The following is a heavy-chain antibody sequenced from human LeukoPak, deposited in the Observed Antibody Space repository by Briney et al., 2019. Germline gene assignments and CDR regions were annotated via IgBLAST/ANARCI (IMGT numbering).Heavy chain of an antibody. CDR2: ISGSGGST. D-gene: IGHD3-9*01. CDR3: AKERDRSLRYFDWLPQWNGMDV. J-gene: IGHJ6*02. CDR1: GFTFSSYA. Sequence: GGSLRLSCAASGFTFSSYAMSWVRQAPGKGLEWVSAISGSGGSTYYADSVKGRFTISRDNSKNTLYLQMNSLRAEDTAVYYCAKERDRSLRYFDWLPQWNGMDVWGQGTTVTVSS. V-gene: IGHV3-23*01.